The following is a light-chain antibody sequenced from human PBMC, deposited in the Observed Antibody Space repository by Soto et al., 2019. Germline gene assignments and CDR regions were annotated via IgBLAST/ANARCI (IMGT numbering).Light chain of an antibody. CDR2: GAS. V-gene: IGKV3-20*01. CDR3: QQYGSSPHT. CDR1: QSVSSSY. J-gene: IGKJ2*01. Sequence: EIVLTQSPGTLSLSPGERATLSCRASQSVSSSYLAWYQHKPGQAPRLLIYGASSRATGIPDRFSGSGSGTDCTLNISRLEPEDFAVYYCQQYGSSPHTFGQGTKLEIK.